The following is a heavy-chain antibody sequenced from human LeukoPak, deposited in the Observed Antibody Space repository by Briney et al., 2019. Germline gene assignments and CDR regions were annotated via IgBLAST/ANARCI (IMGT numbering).Heavy chain of an antibody. V-gene: IGHV4-30-4*01. CDR1: GGSISSGDYY. CDR2: IYYSGST. Sequence: SQTLSLTCTVSGGSISSGDYYWSWIRQPPGKGLEWIGYIYYSGSTYYNPSLKSRVTISVDTSKNQFSLKLSSVTAADTAVYYCARGLPYCSGGRCWRGYYYYYGMDVWGQGTTVTVSS. J-gene: IGHJ6*02. CDR3: ARGLPYCSGGRCWRGYYYYYGMDV. D-gene: IGHD2-15*01.